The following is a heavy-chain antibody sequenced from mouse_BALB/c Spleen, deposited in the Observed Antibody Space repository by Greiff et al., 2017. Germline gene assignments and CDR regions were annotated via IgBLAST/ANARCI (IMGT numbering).Heavy chain of an antibody. Sequence: VQLQQSGPQLVRPGASVKISCKASGYSFTSYWMHWVKQRPGQGLEWIGMIDPSDSETRLNQKFKDKATLTVDKSSSTAYMQLSSPTSEDSAVYYCARSTYVYYAMDYWGQGTSVTVSS. D-gene: IGHD1-1*01. J-gene: IGHJ4*01. CDR2: IDPSDSET. CDR1: GYSFTSYW. V-gene: IGHV1S126*01. CDR3: ARSTYVYYAMDY.